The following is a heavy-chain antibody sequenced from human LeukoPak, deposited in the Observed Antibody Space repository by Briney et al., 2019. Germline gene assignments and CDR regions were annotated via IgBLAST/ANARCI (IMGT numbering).Heavy chain of an antibody. CDR2: INHSGST. CDR3: AIRSGYYYWGAFDI. J-gene: IGHJ3*02. CDR1: GGSFSGYY. Sequence: SETLSLTCAVYGGSFSGYYWSWIRQPPGKGLEWIGEINHSGSTNYNPSLKSRVTISVDTSKNQFSLKLSSVTAADTAVYYCAIRSGYYYWGAFDIWGQGTMVTVSS. V-gene: IGHV4-34*01. D-gene: IGHD3-22*01.